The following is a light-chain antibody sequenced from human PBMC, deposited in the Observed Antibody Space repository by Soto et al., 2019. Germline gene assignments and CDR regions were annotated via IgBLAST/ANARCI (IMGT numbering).Light chain of an antibody. J-gene: IGKJ1*01. CDR2: DTS. CDR3: QQRSKFLWT. V-gene: IGKV3-11*01. CDR1: QSVSNY. Sequence: EIVLTQSPATLSLSPGERATLSCRASQSVSNYLAWYQQKPGQAPRLLMYDTSNRAPGIPARFSGSGSGTDFTLTINSLEPEDFAVYFCQQRSKFLWTFGLGTKVEI.